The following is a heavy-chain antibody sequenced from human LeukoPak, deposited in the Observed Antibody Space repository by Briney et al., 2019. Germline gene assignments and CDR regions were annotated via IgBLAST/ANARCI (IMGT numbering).Heavy chain of an antibody. D-gene: IGHD1-26*01. V-gene: IGHV3-30*02. CDR2: IQYDGGIK. CDR1: GFTFSTYG. Sequence: GGSLRLSCAASGFTFSTYGMHWVRQAPGKGLEWVAFIQYDGGIKYSADSVKGRFTISRDNSKKTLNLQMNSLRAEDTAVYYCAKVKSGNYNGFDYWGQGTLVTVSS. J-gene: IGHJ4*02. CDR3: AKVKSGNYNGFDY.